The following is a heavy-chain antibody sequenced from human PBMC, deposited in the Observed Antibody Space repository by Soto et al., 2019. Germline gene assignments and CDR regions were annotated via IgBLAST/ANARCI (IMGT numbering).Heavy chain of an antibody. V-gene: IGHV1-46*03. J-gene: IGHJ4*02. D-gene: IGHD3-10*01. CDR3: ARERGVSSSGSGLCWHHV. CDR2: INPSGGST. Sequence: GASVKVSCKASGYTFTSYYMHWVRQAPGQGLEWMGIINPSGGSTSYAQKFQGRVTTTRDTSTSTVYMELSSLRSEDTAVYYCARERGVSSSGSGLCWHHVWGQGTLVTVSS. CDR1: GYTFTSYY.